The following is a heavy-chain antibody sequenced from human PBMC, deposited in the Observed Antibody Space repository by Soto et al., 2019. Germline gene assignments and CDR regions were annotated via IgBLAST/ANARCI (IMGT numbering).Heavy chain of an antibody. V-gene: IGHV3-33*01. Sequence: GGSLRLSCAASGFTFSSYGMHWVRQAPGKGLEWVAVIWYDGSNKYYADSVKGRFTISRDNSKNTLYLQMNSLRAEDTAVYYCARTPLWFGEDYGMDVWGQGTTVTVSS. D-gene: IGHD3-10*01. CDR2: IWYDGSNK. CDR3: ARTPLWFGEDYGMDV. CDR1: GFTFSSYG. J-gene: IGHJ6*02.